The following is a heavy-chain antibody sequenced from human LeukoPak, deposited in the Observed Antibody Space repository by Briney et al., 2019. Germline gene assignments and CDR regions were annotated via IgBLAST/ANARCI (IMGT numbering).Heavy chain of an antibody. Sequence: SGPTLVKPTQTLTLTCTFSGFSLSTSEVGVGWIRQPPGKALAWLALIYWDDDKPYSPSLKTSLTITKDPSKNQVVLTMTNMDPVDTGTYYCAHNDPSGGRRYFDYWGQGTLVTVSP. D-gene: IGHD2-15*01. CDR2: IYWDDDK. CDR1: GFSLSTSEVG. CDR3: AHNDPSGGRRYFDY. J-gene: IGHJ4*02. V-gene: IGHV2-5*02.